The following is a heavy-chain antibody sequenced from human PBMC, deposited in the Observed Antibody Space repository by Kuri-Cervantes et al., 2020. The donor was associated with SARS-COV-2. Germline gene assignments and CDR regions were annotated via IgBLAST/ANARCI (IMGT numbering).Heavy chain of an antibody. CDR1: GFTFSGSD. D-gene: IGHD4-11*01. J-gene: IGHJ4*02. CDR2: IRSKTNTYAT. Sequence: ETLSLTCAASGFTFSGSDMHWVRQASGKGLEWVGRIRSKTNTYATAYGASVKGRFTVSRDDSKNTAYLQMNSLRSEDTAVYYCARGSAGGRYSNYVLDYWGQGTLVTVSS. V-gene: IGHV3-73*01. CDR3: ARGSAGGRYSNYVLDY.